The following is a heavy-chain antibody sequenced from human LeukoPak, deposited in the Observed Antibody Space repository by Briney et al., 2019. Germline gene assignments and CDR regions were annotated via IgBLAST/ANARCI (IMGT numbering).Heavy chain of an antibody. D-gene: IGHD3-22*01. J-gene: IGHJ4*02. CDR2: IKQDGSEK. Sequence: GGSLRLSCAASGFTFSSYWMSWVREAPGKGLEWVANIKQDGSEKYYVDSVKGRFTISRDNAKNSLYLQMNSLRAEDTAVYYCAREEGIDGSGYYYVLGYWGQGTLVTVSS. CDR3: AREEGIDGSGYYYVLGY. CDR1: GFTFSSYW. V-gene: IGHV3-7*01.